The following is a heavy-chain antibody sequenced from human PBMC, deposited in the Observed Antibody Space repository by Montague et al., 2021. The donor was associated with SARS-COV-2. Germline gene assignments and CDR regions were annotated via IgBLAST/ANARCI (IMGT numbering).Heavy chain of an antibody. V-gene: IGHV4-39*01. Sequence: SETLSLTCTVAGDSIRSSSYYWGWIRQPPGRGLEWIGSIYYDGNTYYNPSFKSRVTISVDTSKTQFSLKLSSVTAADTAVYSCARRDRSASGSDAIDYWGQGTMVTVSS. CDR2: IYYDGNT. CDR1: GDSIRSSSYY. CDR3: ARRDRSASGSDAIDY. D-gene: IGHD3-10*01. J-gene: IGHJ4*01.